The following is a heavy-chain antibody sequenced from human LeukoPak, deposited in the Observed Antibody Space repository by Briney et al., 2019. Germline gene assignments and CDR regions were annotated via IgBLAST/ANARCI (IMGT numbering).Heavy chain of an antibody. CDR3: ATSPLAYYDILTGYYGTQNAFDI. V-gene: IGHV1-18*01. D-gene: IGHD3-9*01. CDR2: ISAYNGNT. J-gene: IGHJ3*02. CDR1: GYTFTSYG. Sequence: ASVKVSCKASGYTFTSYGITWVRQAPGQGLEWMGWISAYNGNTNYAQKLQGRVTMTTDTSTSTAYMELSSLRSEDTAVYYCATSPLAYYDILTGYYGTQNAFDIWGQGTMVTVSS.